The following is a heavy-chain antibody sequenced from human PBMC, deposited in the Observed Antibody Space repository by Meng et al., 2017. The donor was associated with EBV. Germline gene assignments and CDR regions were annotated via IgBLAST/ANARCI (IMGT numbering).Heavy chain of an antibody. CDR1: GFTFDDYA. Sequence: EVQLVESGGVVVQPGXXXXLSGSASGFTFDDYAMHWVRQAPGKGLEWVSLISWDGGSTYYADSVKGRFTISRDNSKNSLYLQMNSLRAEDTALYYCAKGDCSSTSCYGFDYWGQGTLVTVSS. D-gene: IGHD2-2*01. V-gene: IGHV3-43D*03. CDR2: ISWDGGST. CDR3: AKGDCSSTSCYGFDY. J-gene: IGHJ4*02.